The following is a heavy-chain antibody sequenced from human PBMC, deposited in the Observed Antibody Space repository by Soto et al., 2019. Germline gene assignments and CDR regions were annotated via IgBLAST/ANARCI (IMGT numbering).Heavy chain of an antibody. CDR1: GGSVSSTNHY. CDR2: IYYSGST. Sequence: PSETLSLTCAVSGGSVSSTNHYWGWIRQTPGKGLEYIGNIYYSGSTYYNPSLKSRVTISVDTSKNQFSLKPSFVTAADTAVYYCARMNGTSFSWGHGTQVTVSS. D-gene: IGHD2-8*01. CDR3: ARMNGTSFS. J-gene: IGHJ4*01. V-gene: IGHV4-39*01.